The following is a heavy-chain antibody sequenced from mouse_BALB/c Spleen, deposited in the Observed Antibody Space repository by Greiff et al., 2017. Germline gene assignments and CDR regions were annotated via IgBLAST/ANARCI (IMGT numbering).Heavy chain of an antibody. CDR2: IWAGGST. CDR3: ARANYGSSLSLYYYAMDY. J-gene: IGHJ4*01. Sequence: VHLVESGPGLVAPSQSLSITCTVSGFSLTSYGVHWVRQPPGKGLEWLGVIWAGGSTNYNSALMSRLSISKDNSKSQVFLKMNSLQTDDTAMYYCARANYGSSLSLYYYAMDYWGQGTSVTVSS. V-gene: IGHV2-9*02. D-gene: IGHD1-1*01. CDR1: GFSLTSYG.